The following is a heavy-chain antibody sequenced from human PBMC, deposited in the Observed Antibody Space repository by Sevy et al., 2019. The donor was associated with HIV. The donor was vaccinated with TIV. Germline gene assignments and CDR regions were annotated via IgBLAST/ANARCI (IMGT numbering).Heavy chain of an antibody. D-gene: IGHD2-2*01. CDR1: GFTFRSYW. J-gene: IGHJ6*02. CDR2: IKVDGSEK. Sequence: GGSLRLSCAVSGFTFRSYWMSWVRQAPGKGLEWVPHIKVDGSEKYHVDTVKGRFTISIDNAKNSLFLQMNSLRVEDTAVYYCARDCSSTSCLWGLDVWGQGTAVTVSS. CDR3: ARDCSSTSCLWGLDV. V-gene: IGHV3-7*03.